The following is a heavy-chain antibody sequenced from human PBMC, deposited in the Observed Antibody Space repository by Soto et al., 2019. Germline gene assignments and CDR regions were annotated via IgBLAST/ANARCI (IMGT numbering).Heavy chain of an antibody. V-gene: IGHV3-74*01. J-gene: IGHJ4*02. Sequence: LRLSCAASGSTFSSYWMHWVRQAPGKGLVWVSRIKGDGSETNYADSVKGRFTISRDNAKNTLYLQLNSLRAEDTAVYYCLRGNSGYGNFDYWGQGTRVTVSS. CDR3: LRGNSGYGNFDY. CDR2: IKGDGSET. CDR1: GSTFSSYW. D-gene: IGHD5-12*01.